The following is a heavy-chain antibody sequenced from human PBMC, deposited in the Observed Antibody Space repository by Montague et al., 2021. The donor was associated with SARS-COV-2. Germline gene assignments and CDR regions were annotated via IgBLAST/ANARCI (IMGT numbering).Heavy chain of an antibody. CDR1: GGSISSYY. D-gene: IGHD6-19*01. CDR3: ARQRRGGLVSTPRFFDY. CDR2: IYYSGST. J-gene: IGHJ4*02. V-gene: IGHV4-59*01. Sequence: SETLSLTCTVSGGSISSYYWSWIRQPPGKGLEWTGYIYYSGSTNYNPSLKSRVTISVDTSKNQFSLKLSSVTAADTAVYYCARQRRGGLVSTPRFFDYWGQGTLVTVSS.